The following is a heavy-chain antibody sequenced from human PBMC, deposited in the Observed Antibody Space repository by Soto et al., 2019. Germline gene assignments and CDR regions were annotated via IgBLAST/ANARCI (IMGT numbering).Heavy chain of an antibody. CDR3: ARGGTYYYYYGMDV. V-gene: IGHV3-30-3*01. D-gene: IGHD3-16*01. J-gene: IGHJ6*04. CDR1: GFTFSSYS. CDR2: ISYDGSNK. Sequence: LLLSCAASGFTFSSYSMHWVRQAPCKGLEWVAVISYDGSNKYYADSVKGRFTISRDNSKNTLYLQMNSLRAEDTAVYYCARGGTYYYYYGMDVWGKGTTVTVSS.